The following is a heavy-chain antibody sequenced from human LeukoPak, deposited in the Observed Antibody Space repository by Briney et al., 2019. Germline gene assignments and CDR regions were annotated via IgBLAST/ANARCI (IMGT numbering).Heavy chain of an antibody. D-gene: IGHD5-18*01. CDR2: ISNDSSNI. J-gene: IGHJ4*02. Sequence: GGSLRLSCAASGFTFGDYAMHWVRQAPGKGLEWVAGISNDSSNIDYGDSVKGRFTISRDNAKNSLYLQMNSLRAEDTALYYCAKDGYSYGQYYFDYWGQGTLVTVSS. CDR3: AKDGYSYGQYYFDY. V-gene: IGHV3-9*01. CDR1: GFTFGDYA.